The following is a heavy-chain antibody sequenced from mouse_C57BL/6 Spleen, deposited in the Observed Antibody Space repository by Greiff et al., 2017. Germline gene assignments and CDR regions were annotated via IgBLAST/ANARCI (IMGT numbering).Heavy chain of an antibody. CDR2: ISSGSSTI. CDR1: GFTFSDYG. CDR3: ARTIYVGYYDYAMAY. J-gene: IGHJ4*01. Sequence: EVPGVESGGGLVKPGGSLKLSCAASGFTFSDYGMHWVRQAPEKGLEWVAYISSGSSTIYYADTVTGRFTISRDNAKNTLFLQMTSLKSEDTAMYYCARTIYVGYYDYAMAYWGQGTLVTVSS. V-gene: IGHV5-17*01. D-gene: IGHD2-3*01.